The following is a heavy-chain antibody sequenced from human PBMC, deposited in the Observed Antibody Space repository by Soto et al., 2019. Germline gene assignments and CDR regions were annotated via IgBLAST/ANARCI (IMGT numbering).Heavy chain of an antibody. V-gene: IGHV3-21*01. CDR1: GFTFSSYS. CDR3: ARAGWRDYVFWRGPRWGGNWFDP. Sequence: EVQLVESGGGLVKPGGSLRLSCAASGFTFSSYSMNWVRQAPGKGLEWVSSISSSSSYIYYADSVKGRFTISRDNAKNSLYLQMNSLRAEDTAVYYCARAGWRDYVFWRGPRWGGNWFDPWGQGTLVTVSS. J-gene: IGHJ5*02. D-gene: IGHD3-3*01. CDR2: ISSSSSYI.